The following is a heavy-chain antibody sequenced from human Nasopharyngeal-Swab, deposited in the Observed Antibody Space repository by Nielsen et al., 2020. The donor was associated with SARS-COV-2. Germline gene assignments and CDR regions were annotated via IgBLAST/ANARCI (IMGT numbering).Heavy chain of an antibody. CDR3: ARQDVSGSYRFMVY. CDR2: IYYTGST. Sequence: GSLRLSCTVSGGSIGTYYWSWIRQPPGKGLEWIGYIYYTGSTMYNPSLKGRVTLSVDTFENQFSLRLTSVTAADSAVYYCARQDVSGSYRFMVYWGQGTLVTVSS. D-gene: IGHD3-16*02. V-gene: IGHV4-59*08. J-gene: IGHJ4*02. CDR1: GGSIGTYY.